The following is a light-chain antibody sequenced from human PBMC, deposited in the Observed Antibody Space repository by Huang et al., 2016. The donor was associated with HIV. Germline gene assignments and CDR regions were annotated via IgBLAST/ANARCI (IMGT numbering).Light chain of an antibody. CDR3: QQYNNWPQS. J-gene: IGKJ4*01. Sequence: EIVMTQSPATLSVSPGERATLSCRASQSVSSNLAWYQQKPGQAPRLLIYGASARATGVAARFSGSGSGTEFTLSSSSLRSEDFAVYYCQQYNNWPQSFGGGTKVEIK. CDR1: QSVSSN. V-gene: IGKV3-15*01. CDR2: GAS.